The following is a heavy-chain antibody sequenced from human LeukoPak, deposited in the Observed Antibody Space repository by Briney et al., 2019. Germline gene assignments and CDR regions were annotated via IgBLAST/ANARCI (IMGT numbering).Heavy chain of an antibody. CDR2: INHSGST. D-gene: IGHD5-24*01. Sequence: SETLSLTCAVYGGSFSGYYWSWIRQPPGKGLEWIGEINHSGSTNYNPPLKSRVTISVDTSKNQFSLKLSSVTAADTAVYYCARWGRWWLQLPLYYYYGMDVWGQGTTVTVSS. CDR1: GGSFSGYY. CDR3: ARWGRWWLQLPLYYYYGMDV. J-gene: IGHJ6*02. V-gene: IGHV4-34*01.